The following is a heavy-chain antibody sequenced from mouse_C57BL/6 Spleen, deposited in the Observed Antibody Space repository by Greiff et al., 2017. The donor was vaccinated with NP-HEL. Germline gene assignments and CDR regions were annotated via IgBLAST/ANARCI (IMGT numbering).Heavy chain of an antibody. Sequence: VQLQQSGPELVKPGASVKIPCKASGYTFTDYNMDWVKQSHGKSLEWIGDINPNNGGTIYNQKFKGKATLTVDKSSSTAYMELRSLTSEDTAVYYCARGIIYYDYDPYYFDYWGQGTTLTVSS. CDR3: ARGIIYYDYDPYYFDY. CDR2: INPNNGGT. CDR1: GYTFTDYN. D-gene: IGHD2-4*01. V-gene: IGHV1-18*01. J-gene: IGHJ2*01.